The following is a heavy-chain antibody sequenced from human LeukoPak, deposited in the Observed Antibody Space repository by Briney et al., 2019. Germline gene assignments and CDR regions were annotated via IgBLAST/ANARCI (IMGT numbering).Heavy chain of an antibody. D-gene: IGHD3-10*01. Sequence: GGSLRLSCAASGFSFSSYGMRWVRQAPGKGLEWVSVISGSGGSTYFADSVKGRFTISRDNSKNTLYLQMNSLRAEDTAVYYCANRLGDWGQGTLVTVSS. CDR2: ISGSGGST. J-gene: IGHJ4*02. CDR3: ANRLGD. CDR1: GFSFSSYG. V-gene: IGHV3-23*01.